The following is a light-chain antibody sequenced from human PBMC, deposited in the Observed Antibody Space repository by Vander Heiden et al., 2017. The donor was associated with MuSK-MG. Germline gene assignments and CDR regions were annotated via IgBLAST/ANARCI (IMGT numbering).Light chain of an antibody. V-gene: IGKV1-39*01. CDR1: QSISSY. J-gene: IGKJ2*01. CDR3: QQSYSTPRT. CDR2: AAS. Sequence: DIQMTQSPPSLSASVGDRVTITCRASQSISSYLNWYQQKPGKAPKLLIYAASSLQSGVPSRFSGSGSGTDFTLTISSLQPEDFATYYCQQSYSTPRTFGQGTKLEIK.